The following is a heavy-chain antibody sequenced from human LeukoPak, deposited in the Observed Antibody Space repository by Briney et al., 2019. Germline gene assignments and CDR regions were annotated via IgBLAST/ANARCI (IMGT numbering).Heavy chain of an antibody. J-gene: IGHJ6*02. D-gene: IGHD2-2*01. Sequence: ASVKVSCKASGYTFTGYYMHWVRQAPGQGLEWMGWINPNSGGTNYAQKFQGRVTMTRDTSISTAYMELSRLRSDDTAVYYCARDPDIVVVTAANGMDVWGQGTTVTVSS. V-gene: IGHV1-2*02. CDR3: ARDPDIVVVTAANGMDV. CDR2: INPNSGGT. CDR1: GYTFTGYY.